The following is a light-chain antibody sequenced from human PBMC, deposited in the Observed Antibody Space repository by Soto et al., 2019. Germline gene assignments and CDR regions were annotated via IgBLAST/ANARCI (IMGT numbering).Light chain of an antibody. CDR2: DAS. V-gene: IGKV1-5*01. J-gene: IGKJ1*01. CDR3: QQYNSYSKT. Sequence: DTQMTQTPSTLSASQGDRVTITCRASQSISSWLAWYQQKPGKAPKLLIYDASSLESGVPSRFSGSGSGTEFTLTISSLQPDDFATYYCQQYNSYSKTFGQGTKV. CDR1: QSISSW.